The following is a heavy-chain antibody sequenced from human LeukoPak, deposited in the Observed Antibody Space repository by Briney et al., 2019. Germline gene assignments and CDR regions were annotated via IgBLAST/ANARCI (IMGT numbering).Heavy chain of an antibody. Sequence: GGSLRLSCAASGFTFSSYWMSWVRQAPGKGLEWVANIKQDGSEKYYVDSVMGRFTISRDNAKNSLYLQMNSLRAEDTAVYYCARSGGDSSGFRIMTNYYYYMDVWGKGTTVTVSS. CDR1: GFTFSSYW. CDR3: ARSGGDSSGFRIMTNYYYYMDV. D-gene: IGHD6-19*01. J-gene: IGHJ6*03. CDR2: IKQDGSEK. V-gene: IGHV3-7*03.